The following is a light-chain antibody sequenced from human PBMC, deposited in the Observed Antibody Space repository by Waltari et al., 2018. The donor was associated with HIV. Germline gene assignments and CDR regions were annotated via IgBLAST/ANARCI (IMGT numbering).Light chain of an antibody. CDR1: SSNIGAGHD. Sequence: QAVLTQPPSVSGAPGQRVTISCTGSSSNIGAGHDVHWYQQLPGTAPKLLIYGDTHRPSGVPDRFSGSKSGTSASLAIAGLQTEDEAVFYCQSFDRSLSNLVVFGGGTKVTVL. V-gene: IGLV1-40*01. J-gene: IGLJ2*01. CDR3: QSFDRSLSNLVV. CDR2: GDT.